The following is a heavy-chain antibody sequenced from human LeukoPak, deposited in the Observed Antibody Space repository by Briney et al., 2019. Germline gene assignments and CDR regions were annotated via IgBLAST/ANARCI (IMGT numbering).Heavy chain of an antibody. CDR3: AREEMTTGPDY. Sequence: SETLSLTCTVSGDSISSYYWGWIRQPPGKGLEWIGSIYYSGSTYYIPSIKSRVTISVDTSKNQFSLKLSSVTAADTAVYYCAREEMTTGPDYWGQGTLVTVSS. CDR1: GDSISSYY. V-gene: IGHV4-39*07. J-gene: IGHJ4*02. D-gene: IGHD4-17*01. CDR2: IYYSGST.